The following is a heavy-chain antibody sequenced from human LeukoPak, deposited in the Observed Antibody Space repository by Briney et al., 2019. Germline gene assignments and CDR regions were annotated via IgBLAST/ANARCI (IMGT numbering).Heavy chain of an antibody. Sequence: ASVKVSCKASGYTFSDYYIHWVRQAPGQGPEWMGWINLNTGGTNYAQKFDGRFSMTRDTSINTAFMELSGLTFDDTAVYYCARLTMFRGVIYGTDWHSDLWGRGTLVTVSS. CDR2: INLNTGGT. J-gene: IGHJ2*01. D-gene: IGHD3-10*01. CDR1: GYTFSDYY. CDR3: ARLTMFRGVIYGTDWHSDL. V-gene: IGHV1-2*02.